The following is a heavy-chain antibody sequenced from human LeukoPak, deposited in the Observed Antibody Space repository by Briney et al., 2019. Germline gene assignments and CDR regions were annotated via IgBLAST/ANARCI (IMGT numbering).Heavy chain of an antibody. Sequence: SETLSLTCAVYGGSFSGYYWSWIRQPPGKGLEWIGEINHSGSTNYNPSLKSRVTISVDTSKNQFSLKLSSVTAADTAVYYCARHEDYYDSSGYYFNAFDIWGQGTMVTVSS. D-gene: IGHD3-22*01. CDR3: ARHEDYYDSSGYYFNAFDI. V-gene: IGHV4-34*01. CDR2: INHSGST. CDR1: GGSFSGYY. J-gene: IGHJ3*02.